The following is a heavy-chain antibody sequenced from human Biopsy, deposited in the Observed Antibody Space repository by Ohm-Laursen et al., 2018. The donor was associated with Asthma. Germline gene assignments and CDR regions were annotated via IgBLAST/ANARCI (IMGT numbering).Heavy chain of an antibody. Sequence: GSLRLSCAASGFTVSSNGMSWIRQAPGKGLEWVSVIYSGGTSHTADSVRGRFTISRDFSKNTLHLQMHSLRVEDTAVYYCARGDSSGWSHYYFDYWGQGTLVTASS. V-gene: IGHV3-53*01. CDR3: ARGDSSGWSHYYFDY. J-gene: IGHJ4*02. CDR1: GFTVSSNG. CDR2: IYSGGTS. D-gene: IGHD6-19*01.